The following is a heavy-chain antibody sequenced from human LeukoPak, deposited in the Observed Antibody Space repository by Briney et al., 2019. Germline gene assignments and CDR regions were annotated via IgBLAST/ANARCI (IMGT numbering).Heavy chain of an antibody. CDR3: ARRGYYYDSSGYSLDAFDI. CDR1: GGSISSYY. Sequence: SETLSLTCTVSGGSISSYYWSWIRQPPGKGLEWIGYIYYSGSTNYNPSLKSRVTTSVDTSKNQFSLKLSSVTAADTAVYYCARRGYYYDSSGYSLDAFDIWGQGTMVTVSS. J-gene: IGHJ3*02. D-gene: IGHD3-22*01. V-gene: IGHV4-59*08. CDR2: IYYSGST.